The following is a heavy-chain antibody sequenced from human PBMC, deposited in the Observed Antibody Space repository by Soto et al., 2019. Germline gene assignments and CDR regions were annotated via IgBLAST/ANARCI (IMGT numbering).Heavy chain of an antibody. D-gene: IGHD2-15*01. CDR2: IYHTGIT. CDR3: SRSGGSHLPPGE. J-gene: IGHJ4*02. CDR1: CSSIITDFL. V-gene: IGHV4-38-2*01. Sequence: PSETLSLTCAVPCSSIITDFLWGWVRQTPGKGLEWIGSIYHTGITDYNPSLKSRVTLSVDASKNEFSLTLTSVTAADTAIYFCSRSGGSHLPPGEWGRGTLVTVSS.